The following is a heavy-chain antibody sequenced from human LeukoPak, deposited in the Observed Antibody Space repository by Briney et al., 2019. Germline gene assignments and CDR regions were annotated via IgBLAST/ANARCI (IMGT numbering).Heavy chain of an antibody. J-gene: IGHJ4*02. V-gene: IGHV5-10-1*01. D-gene: IGHD4-17*01. CDR2: IDPSDSYT. CDR3: AIKGDYGDYYFDY. CDR1: GYSFTSYW. Sequence: GESLKISCKGSGYSFTSYWISWVRQMPGKGLEWMGRIDPSDSYTNYSPSFQGHVTISADKSISTAYQQWSSLKASDTAMYYCAIKGDYGDYYFDYWGQGTLVTVSS.